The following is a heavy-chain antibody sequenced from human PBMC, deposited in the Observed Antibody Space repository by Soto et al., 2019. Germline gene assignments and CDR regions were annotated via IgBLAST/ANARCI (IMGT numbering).Heavy chain of an antibody. CDR1: GYSFTSYW. CDR2: IYPGDSDT. J-gene: IGHJ3*02. D-gene: IGHD3-22*01. Sequence: GESLKISCKGSGYSFTSYWIGWVRQMPGKGLEWMGIIYPGDSDTRYSPSFQGQVTISADKSISTAYLQWSSLKASDTAMYYCAGRVGAITMIVVDTSLGLGAFDIWGQGTMVTVSS. CDR3: AGRVGAITMIVVDTSLGLGAFDI. V-gene: IGHV5-51*01.